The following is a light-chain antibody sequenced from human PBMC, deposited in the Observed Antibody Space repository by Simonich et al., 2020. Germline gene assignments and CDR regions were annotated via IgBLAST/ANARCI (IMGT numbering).Light chain of an antibody. CDR2: EDN. Sequence: FMLTQPHPVSESPGKTVTISCTRSSGSIASNYVQWYQQRPSSSPTTVIYEDNQSPSGAPDRFSGSIDSSSNSASLTISGLKTEDEADYYCQSYDSSGWVFGGGTKLTVL. CDR3: QSYDSSGWV. CDR1: SGSIASNY. V-gene: IGLV6-57*01. J-gene: IGLJ3*02.